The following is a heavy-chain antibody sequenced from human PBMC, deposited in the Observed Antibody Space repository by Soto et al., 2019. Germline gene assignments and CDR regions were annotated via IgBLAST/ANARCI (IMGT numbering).Heavy chain of an antibody. Sequence: EVQLVESGGGLVQPGGSLRLSCAASGFTFSTHWMTWVRQPPGKGLEWVANINQDGSERYYEDSVRGRFTISRDNAKNSLYLQMNSLRAEDTAVYYCVCGGNFFVYWGQGTLVTVSP. CDR3: VCGGNFFVY. V-gene: IGHV3-7*01. D-gene: IGHD3-16*01. J-gene: IGHJ4*02. CDR1: GFTFSTHW. CDR2: INQDGSER.